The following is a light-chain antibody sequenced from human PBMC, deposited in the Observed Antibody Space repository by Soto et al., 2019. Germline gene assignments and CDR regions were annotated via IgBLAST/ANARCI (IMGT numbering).Light chain of an antibody. J-gene: IGLJ3*02. Sequence: QSVLTRPPSVSAAPGQKVTMSCSGSSSNIGSNFVSWYQHPPGTAPNLLIYENNRRRSGVSDRFSGSKSGTSATLDITGLQTGDEADYYCATWDSSLSVVVFGGGTKLTVL. V-gene: IGLV1-51*02. CDR3: ATWDSSLSVVV. CDR2: ENN. CDR1: SSNIGSNF.